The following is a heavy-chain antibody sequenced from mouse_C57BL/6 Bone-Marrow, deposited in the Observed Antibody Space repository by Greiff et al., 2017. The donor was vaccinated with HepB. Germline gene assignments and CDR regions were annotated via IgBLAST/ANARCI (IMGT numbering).Heavy chain of an antibody. CDR1: GYTFTDYY. CDR3: ARVDLYYFDY. V-gene: IGHV1-76*01. Sequence: VNVVESGAELVRPGASVKLSCKASGYTFTDYYINWVKQRPGQGLEWIARIYPGSGNTYYNEKFKGKATLTAEKSSSTAYMQLSSLTSEDSAVYFCARVDLYYFDYWGQGTTLTVSS. J-gene: IGHJ2*01. CDR2: IYPGSGNT.